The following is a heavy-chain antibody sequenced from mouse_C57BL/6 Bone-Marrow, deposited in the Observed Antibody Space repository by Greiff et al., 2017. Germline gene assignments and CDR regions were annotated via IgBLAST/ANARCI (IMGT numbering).Heavy chain of an antibody. CDR3: ARTNDGYWDYFDY. V-gene: IGHV1-80*01. Sequence: VQLQESGAELVKPGASVKISCKASGYAFSSSWMNWVQPRPGKGLEWIGQIYPGDGDTNYNGKFKGKATLTADKSSSTAYMQLSSLTSEDSAVYFCARTNDGYWDYFDYWGQGTTLTVSS. J-gene: IGHJ2*01. D-gene: IGHD2-3*01. CDR2: IYPGDGDT. CDR1: GYAFSSSW.